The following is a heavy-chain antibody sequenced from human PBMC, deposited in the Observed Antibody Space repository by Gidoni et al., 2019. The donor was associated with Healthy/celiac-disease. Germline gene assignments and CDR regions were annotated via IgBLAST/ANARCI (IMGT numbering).Heavy chain of an antibody. Sequence: GRFTISRDNSKNTLYLQMNSLRAEDTAVYYCAKTGYWGQGTLVTVSS. V-gene: IGHV3-23*01. CDR3: AKTGY. J-gene: IGHJ4*02.